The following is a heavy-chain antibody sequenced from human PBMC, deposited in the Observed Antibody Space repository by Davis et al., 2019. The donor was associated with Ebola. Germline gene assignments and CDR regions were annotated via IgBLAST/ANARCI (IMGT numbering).Heavy chain of an antibody. CDR2: MYYTGTT. Sequence: SETLSLTCTVSSGSITSYYWSWIRQPPGKGLEWIGYMYYTGTTKYNPSLKSRVTISVDTSKNQFSLKLSSVTAADTAVYYCARGGDSSSWYYYYGMDVWGQGTTVTVSS. CDR1: SGSITSYY. J-gene: IGHJ6*02. D-gene: IGHD6-13*01. CDR3: ARGGDSSSWYYYYGMDV. V-gene: IGHV4-59*12.